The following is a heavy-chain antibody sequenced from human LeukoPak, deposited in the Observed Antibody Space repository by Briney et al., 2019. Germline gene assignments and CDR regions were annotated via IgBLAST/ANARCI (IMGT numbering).Heavy chain of an antibody. J-gene: IGHJ4*02. V-gene: IGHV3-23*01. Sequence: GGSLRLSCAASGFTFGSYAMSWVRQASGKGLEWVSTISGSGGVTYYPDSVRGRFTISRDNSKNTLHLQMDSLRAEDTAIYYCAKWPEGATPKFHYWGQGTLVTVSS. CDR2: ISGSGGVT. D-gene: IGHD1-26*01. CDR3: AKWPEGATPKFHY. CDR1: GFTFGSYA.